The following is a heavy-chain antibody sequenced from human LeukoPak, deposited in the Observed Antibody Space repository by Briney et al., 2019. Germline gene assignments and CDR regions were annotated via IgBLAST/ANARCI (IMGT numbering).Heavy chain of an antibody. D-gene: IGHD4-17*01. CDR3: ARDARGYGDYPGYYYGMDV. V-gene: IGHV4-4*07. J-gene: IGHJ6*02. Sequence: SEPLSLPCTVSVDPISNFYGRWIRHPAGKGLEWIGRIYSSGRATSNPSLKSRVTMSVDTSTSQFSLKRSSVTAADTAVYYCARDARGYGDYPGYYYGMDVWGQGTTVTVSS. CDR1: VDPISNFY. CDR2: IYSSGRA.